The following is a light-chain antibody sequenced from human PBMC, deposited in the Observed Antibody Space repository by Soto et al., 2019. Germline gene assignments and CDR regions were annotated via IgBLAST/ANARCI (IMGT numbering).Light chain of an antibody. CDR1: SGHNNHI. V-gene: IGLV4-60*03. CDR3: ETWDSNTRV. J-gene: IGLJ3*02. Sequence: QSVLTQSSSAYTSLGSSGKLTCTLSSGHNNHIIAWHQQQPGKAPRFLMKLEGSRSYNKGSGVPDRFSGSSSGADRYLTISNLQSEDEADYYCETWDSNTRVFGGGTKLTVL. CDR2: LEGSRSY.